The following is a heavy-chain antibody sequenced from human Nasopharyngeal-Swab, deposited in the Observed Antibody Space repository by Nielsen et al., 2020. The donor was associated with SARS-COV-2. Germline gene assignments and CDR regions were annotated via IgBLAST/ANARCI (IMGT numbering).Heavy chain of an antibody. D-gene: IGHD2-15*01. CDR1: GFTFSSYA. CDR3: ARDPPSYCSGGSCYSDY. Sequence: GESLKISCAASGFTFSSYAMSWVRQAPGKGLEWVSAISGSGGSTYYADSVTGRFTISRDNSKNTLYLQMNSLRAEDTAVYYCARDPPSYCSGGSCYSDYWGQGTLVTVSS. J-gene: IGHJ4*02. V-gene: IGHV3-23*01. CDR2: ISGSGGST.